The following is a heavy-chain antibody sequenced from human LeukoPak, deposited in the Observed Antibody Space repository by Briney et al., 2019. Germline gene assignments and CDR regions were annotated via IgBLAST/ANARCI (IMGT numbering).Heavy chain of an antibody. Sequence: PGGSLRLSCAASGFTFSSYAMSWVRQAPGKGLEWVSAISGSGGSTYYADSVKGRFTISRDNSKNTLYLQMNSLRAEDTAVYYSAKDGGYSYGLDYFDYWGQGTLVTVSS. CDR1: GFTFSSYA. CDR2: ISGSGGST. D-gene: IGHD5-18*01. V-gene: IGHV3-23*01. CDR3: AKDGGYSYGLDYFDY. J-gene: IGHJ4*02.